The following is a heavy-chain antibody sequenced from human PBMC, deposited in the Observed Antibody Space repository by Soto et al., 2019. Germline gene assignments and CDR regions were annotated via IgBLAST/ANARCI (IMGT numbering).Heavy chain of an antibody. CDR3: ARVVRDYDCSGYYWADY. V-gene: IGHV3-48*02. D-gene: IGHD3-22*01. J-gene: IGHJ4*02. CDR1: GFTFSSYS. Sequence: EVQLVESGGGLVQPGGSLRLSCAASGFTFSSYSMNWVRQAPGKGLEWVSYISSSSSTIYYADSVKGRFTISRDNAKNSLYLQMNSLGDEETAGYYCARVVRDYDCSGYYWADYWGQGTLVTVSS. CDR2: ISSSSSTI.